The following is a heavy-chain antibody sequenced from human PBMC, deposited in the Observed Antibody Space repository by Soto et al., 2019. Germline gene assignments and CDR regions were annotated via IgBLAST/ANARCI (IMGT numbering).Heavy chain of an antibody. Sequence: SETLSLTCTVSGGSISSYYWSWIRQPPGKGLEWIGYIYYSGSTNYNPSLKSRVTISVDTSKNQFSLKLSSVTAADTAVYYCARVERIQLWASGWFDPWGQGTLVTVS. V-gene: IGHV4-59*01. CDR3: ARVERIQLWASGWFDP. CDR2: IYYSGST. CDR1: GGSISSYY. D-gene: IGHD5-18*01. J-gene: IGHJ5*02.